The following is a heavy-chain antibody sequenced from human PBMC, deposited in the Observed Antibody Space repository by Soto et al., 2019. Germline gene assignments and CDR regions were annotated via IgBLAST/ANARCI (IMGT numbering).Heavy chain of an antibody. J-gene: IGHJ4*02. CDR2: IRSKVSNYAT. V-gene: IGHV3-73*01. D-gene: IGHD2-2*01. CDR3: ASNRDLHSSSYPDS. CDR1: VFTFTGST. Sequence: PGGSLRLSCAASVFTFTGSTLIWVRQASGKGLEWVGRIRSKVSNYATEYAESVKGRVTVSRDDSKNTAFLQLTSLKTEDTALYYCASNRDLHSSSYPDSWGQGILVTVSS.